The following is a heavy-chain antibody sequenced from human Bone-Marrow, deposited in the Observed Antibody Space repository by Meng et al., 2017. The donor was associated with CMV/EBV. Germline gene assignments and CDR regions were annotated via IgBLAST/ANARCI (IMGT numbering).Heavy chain of an antibody. V-gene: IGHV4-39*01. J-gene: IGHJ4*02. CDR1: GGSLSSGSFY. CDR2: ILYTGNA. CDR3: ARHNPLPDH. Sequence: SETLSLTCTVSGGSLSSGSFYWGWIRQPPGKGLEWIGSILYTGNAYSNPSLKSRVTIFVDTSKNQFSLRLSSVTAADTAVYYCARHNPLPDHCGRGALGSVSS.